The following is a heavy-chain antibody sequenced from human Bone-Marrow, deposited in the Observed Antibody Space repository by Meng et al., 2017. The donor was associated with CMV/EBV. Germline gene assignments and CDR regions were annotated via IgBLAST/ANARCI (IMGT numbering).Heavy chain of an antibody. CDR2: IYRGGTT. D-gene: IGHD2-21*01. V-gene: IGHV3-53*01. CDR3: ARLLAYCGGDCYSHAFDI. Sequence: GESLKISCAASGLTVSSNFMSWVRQAPGKGLEWVSVIYRGGTTFYADSVKGRFTISRDNSKNTLYLQMNSLRAEDTAVYYCARLLAYCGGDCYSHAFDIWGQGTMVTASS. CDR1: GLTVSSNF. J-gene: IGHJ3*02.